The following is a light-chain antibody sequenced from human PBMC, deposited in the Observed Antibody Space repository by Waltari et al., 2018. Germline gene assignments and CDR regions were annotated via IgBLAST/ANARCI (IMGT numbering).Light chain of an antibody. CDR1: SGSIASTY. CDR3: QSYDSSLWV. V-gene: IGLV6-57*02. CDR2: EDN. Sequence: NFMLTQPHSVSESPGKTVTISCTGSSGSIASTYVQWYQQRPGSAPTTVIYEDNQRPSGVPDRFSGSIDSSSNSASLTISGLKTEDEADYYCQSYDSSLWVFGGGTKLTVL. J-gene: IGLJ3*02.